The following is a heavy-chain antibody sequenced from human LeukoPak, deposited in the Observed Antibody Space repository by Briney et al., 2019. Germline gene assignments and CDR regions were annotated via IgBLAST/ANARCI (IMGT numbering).Heavy chain of an antibody. CDR3: AKDLGSVGFGELSGAFDI. D-gene: IGHD3-10*01. Sequence: GGSLRLSCAASGFTFSNAWMTWVRQAPGQGLEWVARIKSKTDGETTDYAAPVKGRFTISRDNSKNTLYLQMNSLRAEDTAVYYCAKDLGSVGFGELSGAFDIWGQGTMVTVSS. J-gene: IGHJ3*02. V-gene: IGHV3-15*01. CDR2: IKSKTDGETT. CDR1: GFTFSNAW.